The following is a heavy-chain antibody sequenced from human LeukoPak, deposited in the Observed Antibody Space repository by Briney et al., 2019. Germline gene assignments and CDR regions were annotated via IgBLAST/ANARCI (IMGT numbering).Heavy chain of an antibody. J-gene: IGHJ5*02. V-gene: IGHV3-21*01. CDR1: GFTFSSYS. D-gene: IGHD3-22*01. Sequence: XGSLRLSCAASGFTFSSYSMNRVRQAPGKGLEWVSSISSSSSYIYYADSVKGRFTISSDNAKNSLYLQMNSLRAEDTAVYYCAINYYDSSGPLNNWFDPWGQGTLVTVSS. CDR3: AINYYDSSGPLNNWFDP. CDR2: ISSSSSYI.